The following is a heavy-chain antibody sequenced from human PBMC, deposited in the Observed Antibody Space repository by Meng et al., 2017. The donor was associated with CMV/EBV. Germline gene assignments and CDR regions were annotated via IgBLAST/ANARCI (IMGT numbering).Heavy chain of an antibody. CDR2: ISYDGSNK. CDR3: ARDDFDYYGMDV. V-gene: IGHV3-30*04. Sequence: GESLKISCAASGFTFSSYAMHWVRQAPGKGLEWVAVISYDGSNKYYADSVKDRFTISRDNSKNTLYLQMNSLRAEDTAVYYCARDDFDYYGMDVWGQGTTVTVSS. CDR1: GFTFSSYA. D-gene: IGHD3/OR15-3a*01. J-gene: IGHJ6*02.